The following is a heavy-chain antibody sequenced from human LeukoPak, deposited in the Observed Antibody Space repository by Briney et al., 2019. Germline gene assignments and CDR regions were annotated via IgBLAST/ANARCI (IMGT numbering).Heavy chain of an antibody. V-gene: IGHV3-7*04. CDR3: ARIALNIRNGFDM. CDR1: RFTFSSYW. Sequence: GGPLRLSCAASRFTFSSYWMSWVRQAPGKGLEWVAHIKKDGGEKYYVESVKGRFIISRDNAKNSLYLQMNSLRAEDTALYYCARIALNIRNGFDMWGQGTMVTVSS. CDR2: IKKDGGEK. D-gene: IGHD2/OR15-2a*01. J-gene: IGHJ3*02.